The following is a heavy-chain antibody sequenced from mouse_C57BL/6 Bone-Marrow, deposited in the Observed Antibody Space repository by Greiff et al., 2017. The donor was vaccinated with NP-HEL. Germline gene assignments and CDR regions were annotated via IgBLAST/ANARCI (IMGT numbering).Heavy chain of an antibody. CDR3: AKSDYDGYYRWFAY. Sequence: VQLQQSGTELVKPGAAVKLSCKASGYTFTSYWMHWVKQRPGQGLEWIGNINPSNGGTNYNEKFKSKATLTVDKSSSTAYMQLSSLTSEDSAVYYCAKSDYDGYYRWFAYWGQGTLVTVSA. D-gene: IGHD2-3*01. CDR1: GYTFTSYW. CDR2: INPSNGGT. V-gene: IGHV1-53*01. J-gene: IGHJ3*01.